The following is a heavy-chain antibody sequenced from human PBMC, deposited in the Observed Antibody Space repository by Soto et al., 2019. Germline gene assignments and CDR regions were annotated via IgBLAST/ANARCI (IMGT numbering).Heavy chain of an antibody. J-gene: IGHJ4*02. CDR2: IIPIFGTA. V-gene: IGHV1-69*13. D-gene: IGHD3-9*01. CDR3: ARPPGYITDWYYFDS. CDR1: GGTFSSYA. Sequence: SVKVSCKASGGTFSSYAISWVRQAPGQGLEWMGGIIPIFGTANYAQKFQGRVTITADESTSTAYMELSSLRSEDTAVYYCARPPGYITDWYYFDSWGQGTLVTVSS.